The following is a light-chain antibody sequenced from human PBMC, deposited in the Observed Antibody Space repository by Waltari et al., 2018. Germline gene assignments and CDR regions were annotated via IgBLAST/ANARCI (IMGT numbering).Light chain of an antibody. CDR2: KVS. CDR1: SSGVGAYNF. Sequence: QSALTPPPSASGSPGQSVTISCTGTSSGVGAYNFVSWYQQHPGKVPRLLIFKVSQRPSGVPERCDASKSGKTPPRTVSGLKAEDEAHYYGPSYAGTNGYVFGTGTKVTVL. CDR3: PSYAGTNGYV. J-gene: IGLJ1*01. V-gene: IGLV2-8*01.